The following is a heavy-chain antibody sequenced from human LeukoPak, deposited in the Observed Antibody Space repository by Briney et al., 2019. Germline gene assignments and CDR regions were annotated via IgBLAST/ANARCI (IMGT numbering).Heavy chain of an antibody. CDR2: ISGSSTTI. CDR3: ARAQRVAAGINYYYYLDV. J-gene: IGHJ6*03. D-gene: IGHD6-13*01. Sequence: QAGGSLTLSCAASTFTFSSYVMDRVRQAPGKGLEWVSYISGSSTTIYYADSVKGRFTISRDSANNSLYLQMNSLRAEDTAVYYCARAQRVAAGINYYYYLDVWGKGTTVTVSS. CDR1: TFTFSSYV. V-gene: IGHV3-48*01.